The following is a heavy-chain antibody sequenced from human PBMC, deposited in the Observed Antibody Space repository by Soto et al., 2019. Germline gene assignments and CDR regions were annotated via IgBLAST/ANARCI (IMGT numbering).Heavy chain of an antibody. CDR2: IIPILGIA. CDR3: VGWFGDQRFDY. CDR1: GGTFSSYT. Sequence: QVQLVQSGAEVKKPGSSVKVSCKASGGTFSSYTISWVRQAPGQGLEWMGRIIPILGIANYAQKLQGRVTITADKSTSTAYMELSSLRSEDTAVYYCVGWFGDQRFDYWGQGTLVTVSS. D-gene: IGHD3-10*01. J-gene: IGHJ4*02. V-gene: IGHV1-69*02.